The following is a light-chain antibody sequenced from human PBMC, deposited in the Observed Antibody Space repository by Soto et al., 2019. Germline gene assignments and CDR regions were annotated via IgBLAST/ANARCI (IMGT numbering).Light chain of an antibody. V-gene: IGLV1-47*02. J-gene: IGLJ1*01. Sequence: QSVLTQPPSASGTPGQRVTISCSGRNANIGNNFVCWYQQLPGTAPKLLVYSNDQRPSGVPDRFSGSKSGTSASLAISGLRSEDEAYYYCVAWDDSLSGLVFGTGTKVTVL. CDR3: VAWDDSLSGLV. CDR2: SND. CDR1: NANIGNNF.